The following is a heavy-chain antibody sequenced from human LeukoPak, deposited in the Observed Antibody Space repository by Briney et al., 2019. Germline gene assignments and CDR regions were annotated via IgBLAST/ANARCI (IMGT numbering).Heavy chain of an antibody. J-gene: IGHJ4*02. CDR2: IFGSGGST. V-gene: IGHV3-23*01. D-gene: IGHD6-19*01. CDR3: AKTTTGYSSGRFPGWPVDS. Sequence: GGSLRLSCAASGFTFSSYAMYWVRQAPGKGLEWVSGIFGSGGSTHYADSVKGRFTISRDNSKNTVYLQMNSLRAEDTAVYYCAKTTTGYSSGRFPGWPVDSWGQGTLVTVYS. CDR1: GFTFSSYA.